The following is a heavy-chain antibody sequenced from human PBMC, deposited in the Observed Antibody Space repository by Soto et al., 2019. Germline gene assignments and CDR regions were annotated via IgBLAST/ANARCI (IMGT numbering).Heavy chain of an antibody. V-gene: IGHV3-66*01. CDR3: ARTIGGASYLYFDY. Sequence: EVQLVESGGALVQPGGSLRLSCAASGFIVSSNYMNWVRQAPGKGLECVSVIYTGGLTSYADSVKGRVTISRDSSKNTLYLQMNSLRTEDTAVYYCARTIGGASYLYFDYWGQGTLVSVSS. J-gene: IGHJ4*02. CDR1: GFIVSSNY. D-gene: IGHD1-26*01. CDR2: IYTGGLT.